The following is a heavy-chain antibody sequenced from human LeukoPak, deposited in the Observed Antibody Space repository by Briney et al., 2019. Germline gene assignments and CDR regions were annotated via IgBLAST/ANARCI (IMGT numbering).Heavy chain of an antibody. D-gene: IGHD6-13*01. CDR2: IKQDGREK. CDR3: TRDEAAATD. CDR1: GFTFSSYW. J-gene: IGHJ4*02. V-gene: IGHV3-7*01. Sequence: GGSLRLSCAGSGFTFSSYWMSWVRQAPGKGPEWVANIKQDGREKHYVDSVRGRFTISRDNAKSSLYLQMNSLRAEDTGLYYCTRDEAAATDWGQGTLVTVSS.